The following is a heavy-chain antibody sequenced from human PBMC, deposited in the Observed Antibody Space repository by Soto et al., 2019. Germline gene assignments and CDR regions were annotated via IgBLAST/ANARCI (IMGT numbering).Heavy chain of an antibody. V-gene: IGHV3-64D*06. CDR3: VTADCSGGSCSGAFDI. CDR2: ISSNGGST. D-gene: IGHD2-15*01. J-gene: IGHJ3*02. CDR1: GFTFSSYA. Sequence: GGSLRLSCSASGFTFSSYAMHWVRQAPGKGLEYVSAISSNGGSTYHADSVKGRFTISRDNSKNTLYLQMSSLRAEDTAVYYCVTADCSGGSCSGAFDIWGQGTMVTVSS.